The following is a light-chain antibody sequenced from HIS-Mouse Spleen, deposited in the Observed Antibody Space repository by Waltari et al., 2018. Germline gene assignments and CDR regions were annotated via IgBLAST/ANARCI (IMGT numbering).Light chain of an antibody. CDR3: MIWHSSASV. V-gene: IGLV5-45*03. CDR2: YKSDSDK. J-gene: IGLJ1*01. Sequence: QAVLTQPSSLSASPGASASLTCPLRSGINVGTYRIYWYQQKPGSPPQYLLRYKSDSDKQQGSGVPSRFSGSKDASANAGILLISGLQSEDEADYYCMIWHSSASVFGTGTKVTVL. CDR1: SGINVGTYR.